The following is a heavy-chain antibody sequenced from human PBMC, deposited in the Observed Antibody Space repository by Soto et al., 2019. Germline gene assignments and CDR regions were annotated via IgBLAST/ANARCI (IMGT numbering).Heavy chain of an antibody. Sequence: QVQLQESGPGLVKPSQTLSLTCTVSGGSISSGSYYWRWIRQHPGQGLEWIGYIYYSESTYYNPSLKSRVTISVDTSKTQCSLKLCSVTAANTAVYYCARDKTIGGGPYWGQGALVTVSS. V-gene: IGHV4-31*03. CDR3: ARDKTIGGGPY. CDR2: IYYSEST. CDR1: GGSISSGSYY. D-gene: IGHD3-16*01. J-gene: IGHJ4*02.